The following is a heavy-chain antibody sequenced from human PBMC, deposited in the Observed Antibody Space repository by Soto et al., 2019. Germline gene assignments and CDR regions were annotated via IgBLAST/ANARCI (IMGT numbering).Heavy chain of an antibody. J-gene: IGHJ2*01. CDR3: ARVVARITMIGGFDL. CDR1: GGTFSSYA. V-gene: IGHV1-69*01. Sequence: QVQLVQSGAEVKKPGSSVKVSCKASGGTFSSYAIGWVRQAPGQGLEWMGGIIPIFGTANYAQKFQGRVTITADESTSTAYMELSSLRSEDTAVYYCARVVARITMIGGFDLWGRGTLVTVSS. CDR2: IIPIFGTA. D-gene: IGHD3-22*01.